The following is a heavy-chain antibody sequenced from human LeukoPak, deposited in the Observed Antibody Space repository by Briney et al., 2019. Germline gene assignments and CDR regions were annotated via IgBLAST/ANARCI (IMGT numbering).Heavy chain of an antibody. Sequence: VSGPTLVNPTQTLTLTCTFSGFSLRNTGVAVAWIRQPPGKALEWLAVSYWNNDMSYSPSLKSRLTITKDTSKNHVVLIMTNMDPLDTGTYYCAHKGRGSGSYTMWGQGTLVTVSS. J-gene: IGHJ4*02. CDR1: GFSLRNTGVA. V-gene: IGHV2-5*01. D-gene: IGHD3-10*01. CDR3: AHKGRGSGSYTM. CDR2: SYWNNDM.